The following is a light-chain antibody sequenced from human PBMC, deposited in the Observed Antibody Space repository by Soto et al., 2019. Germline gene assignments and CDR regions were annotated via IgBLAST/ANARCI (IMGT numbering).Light chain of an antibody. Sequence: AIRMTQSPSSLSASTGDRVTITCRASQGISSYLAWYQQKPGKAPKLLIYATSTRATGIPARFSGSGSGTEFTLTISSLQSEDFAVYYCQHYNNWPLTFGGGTKVDIK. CDR3: QHYNNWPLT. CDR2: ATS. CDR1: QGISSY. V-gene: IGKV1-8*01. J-gene: IGKJ4*01.